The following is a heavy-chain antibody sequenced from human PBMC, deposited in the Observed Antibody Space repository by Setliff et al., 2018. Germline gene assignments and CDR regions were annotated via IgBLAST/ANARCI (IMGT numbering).Heavy chain of an antibody. V-gene: IGHV4-39*07. D-gene: IGHD2-2*01. CDR3: ARGRMRGSCSGPSCTYDPFDI. CDR1: GGSVSSTSHY. CDR2: VYYSGYT. Sequence: SETLSLPCNVSGGSVSSTSHYWGWIRQPPGKGMEWIGRVYYSGYTYYNPSLQSRVTISEDMSKNQFSMKLTSVTAADTAVYYCARGRMRGSCSGPSCTYDPFDIWGQGT. J-gene: IGHJ3*02.